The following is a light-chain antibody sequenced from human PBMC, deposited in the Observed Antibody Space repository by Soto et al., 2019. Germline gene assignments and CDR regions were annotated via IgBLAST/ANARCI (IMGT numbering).Light chain of an antibody. CDR2: WAS. CDR3: QQYYSTPYT. Sequence: DIVMTQSPDSLAVSLGERATINCKSSQSVLYSSNNKNHLAWYQQKPGQPPKVLIYWASTRESGVPDRFSGSGYGTDFTLTISSLQAEDVAVYYCQQYYSTPYTFGQGTKLEIK. J-gene: IGKJ2*01. CDR1: QSVLYSSNNKNH. V-gene: IGKV4-1*01.